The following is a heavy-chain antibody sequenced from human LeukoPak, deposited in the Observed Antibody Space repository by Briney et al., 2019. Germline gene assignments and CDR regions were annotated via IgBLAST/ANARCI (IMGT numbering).Heavy chain of an antibody. Sequence: GESLKISCKGSGYSFTSYWIGWVRQMPGKGLEWMGIIYPGDSDTRYSPSLQGQVTISADKSISTAYLQWSSLKASDTAMYYCARTTMVRGVIKLLDYWGQGTLVTVSS. D-gene: IGHD3-10*01. CDR1: GYSFTSYW. V-gene: IGHV5-51*01. CDR3: ARTTMVRGVIKLLDY. CDR2: IYPGDSDT. J-gene: IGHJ4*02.